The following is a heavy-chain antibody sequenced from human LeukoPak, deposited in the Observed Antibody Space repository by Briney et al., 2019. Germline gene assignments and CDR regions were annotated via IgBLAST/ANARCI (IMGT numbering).Heavy chain of an antibody. CDR3: ARMNYYDSSGHCDI. CDR2: IYHSGST. D-gene: IGHD3-22*01. J-gene: IGHJ3*02. V-gene: IGHV4-38-2*02. Sequence: PSETLSLTCTVSGYSISSGYHWGWIRQPPGKGLEWIRSIYHSGSTYYNPSLKSRVTISVDTSKNQFSLKLSSVTAADTAVYYCARMNYYDSSGHCDIWGQGTMVTVSS. CDR1: GYSISSGYH.